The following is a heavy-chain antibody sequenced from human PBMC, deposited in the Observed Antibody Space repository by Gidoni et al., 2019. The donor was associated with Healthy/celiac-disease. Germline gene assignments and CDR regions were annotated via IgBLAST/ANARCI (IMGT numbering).Heavy chain of an antibody. V-gene: IGHV3-23*01. D-gene: IGHD3-9*01. J-gene: IGHJ4*02. CDR2: ISGSGGST. Sequence: EVQLLESGGGLVQPGGSLRLSCAASGFTFSSYAMSWVRQAPGKGLEWVSAISGSGGSTYYADSVKGRFTISRDNSKNTLYLQLNSLRAEDTAVYYCAKGSSPTYKSDWLPHPYHYFDYWGQGTLVTVSS. CDR3: AKGSSPTYKSDWLPHPYHYFDY. CDR1: GFTFSSYA.